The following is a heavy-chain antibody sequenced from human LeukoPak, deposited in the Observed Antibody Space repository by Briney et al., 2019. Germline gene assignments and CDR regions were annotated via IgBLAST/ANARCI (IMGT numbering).Heavy chain of an antibody. Sequence: GGTLRLSCTASGFTFSSYAMIWVRQAPGKGLAWVSTIDAGGGNTFYAASVKGRFSISRDNSKNTVYLQMNSLRVEDTALYYCANIRFGYWGQGTLVTVSS. CDR1: GFTFSSYA. CDR3: ANIRFGY. CDR2: IDAGGGNT. V-gene: IGHV3-23*01. D-gene: IGHD1-14*01. J-gene: IGHJ4*02.